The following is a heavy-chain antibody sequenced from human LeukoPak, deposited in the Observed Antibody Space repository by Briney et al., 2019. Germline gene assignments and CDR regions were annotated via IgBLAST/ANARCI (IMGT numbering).Heavy chain of an antibody. J-gene: IGHJ6*03. CDR2: IYYSGST. Sequence: SQTLSLTCTVSGGSISSSSYYWGWIRQPLGKGLEWIGSIYYSGSTYYNPSLKSRVTISVDTSKNQFSLKLSSVTAADTAVYYCARAIRHPDYYYMDVWGKGTTVTVSS. CDR1: GGSISSSSYY. D-gene: IGHD3-3*02. V-gene: IGHV4-39*01. CDR3: ARAIRHPDYYYMDV.